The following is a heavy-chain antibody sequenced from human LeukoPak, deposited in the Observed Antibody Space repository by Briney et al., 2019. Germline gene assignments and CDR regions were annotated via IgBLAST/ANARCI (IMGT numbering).Heavy chain of an antibody. Sequence: GESLKISCKGSGYSFTSYWIGWVRQMPGKGLEWMGIIYPGDSDTRYSPSFQGQVTISADKSISTAYLQWSSLKASDTAMYYCARRLGIAAAGYHFDYWGQGTLVTVSS. CDR2: IYPGDSDT. CDR1: GYSFTSYW. D-gene: IGHD6-13*01. J-gene: IGHJ4*02. V-gene: IGHV5-51*01. CDR3: ARRLGIAAAGYHFDY.